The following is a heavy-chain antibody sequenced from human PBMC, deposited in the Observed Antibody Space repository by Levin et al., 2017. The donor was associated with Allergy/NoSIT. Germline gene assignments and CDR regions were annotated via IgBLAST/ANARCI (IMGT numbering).Heavy chain of an antibody. D-gene: IGHD2-2*01. Sequence: GESLKISCAASGFTFSSYSMNWVRQAPGKGLEWVSSISSSSSYIYYADSVKGRFTISRDNAKNSLYLQMNSLRAEDTAVYYCARDPWDIVVVPASHYYYYMDVWGKGTTVTVSS. V-gene: IGHV3-21*01. CDR3: ARDPWDIVVVPASHYYYYMDV. J-gene: IGHJ6*03. CDR2: ISSSSSYI. CDR1: GFTFSSYS.